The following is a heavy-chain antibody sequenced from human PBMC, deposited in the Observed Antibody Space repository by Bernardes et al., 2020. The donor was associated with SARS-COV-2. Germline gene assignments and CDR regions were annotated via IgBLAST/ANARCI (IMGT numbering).Heavy chain of an antibody. CDR2: ISYDGSNK. CDR1: GFTFSSSA. J-gene: IGHJ5*02. CDR3: ARETVAGTIGFDP. Sequence: GGSLRLSCTASGFTFSSSAMHWVRQAPGKGLEWVAVISYDGSNKNYADSVKGRFTISRDNSKNTLYLQMNSLRVEDTAVYYCARETVAGTIGFDPWGQGTLVTVSS. V-gene: IGHV3-30-3*01. D-gene: IGHD6-19*01.